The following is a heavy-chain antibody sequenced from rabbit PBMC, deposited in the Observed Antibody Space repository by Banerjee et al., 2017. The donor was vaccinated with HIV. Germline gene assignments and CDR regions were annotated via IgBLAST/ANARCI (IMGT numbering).Heavy chain of an antibody. D-gene: IGHD4-1*01. CDR3: ARDLAGAIGWNFNL. CDR1: GLSFSDKYV. CDR2: INTSSGNT. V-gene: IGHV1S45*01. J-gene: IGHJ4*01. Sequence: QEQLEASGGGLVKNGRSLTLTCTASGLSFSDKYVMCWVRQAPGKGLEWIGCINTSSGNTVYASWAKGRFTISKTSSTTVTLQMTSLTAADTATYFCARDLAGAIGWNFNLWGPGTLVTVS.